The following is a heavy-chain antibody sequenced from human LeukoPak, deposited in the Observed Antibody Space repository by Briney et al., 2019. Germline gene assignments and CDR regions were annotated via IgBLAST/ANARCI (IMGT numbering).Heavy chain of an antibody. J-gene: IGHJ4*02. D-gene: IGHD5-12*01. CDR2: ISGSGGST. CDR3: AKASVRGYSGYDLDY. V-gene: IGHV3-23*01. Sequence: PGGSLRLSCAASGFIFSSYAMSWVRQAPGKGLEWVSAISGSGGSTYYADSVKGRFTISRDNSKNTLYLQMNSLRAEDTAVYYCAKASVRGYSGYDLDYWGQGTLVTVSS. CDR1: GFIFSSYA.